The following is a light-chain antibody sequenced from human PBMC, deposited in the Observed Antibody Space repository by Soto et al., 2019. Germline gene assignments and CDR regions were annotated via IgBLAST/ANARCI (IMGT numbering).Light chain of an antibody. Sequence: DIQMTQSPSSLSASVGDRVTITCRASQGIIDYVAWYQQKPGKAPKLLIYAASTLQAGVPSRFSGSGSGTDSTLTSSSLQPEDVATYYCQKNNSAPHTFGHGTKVEIK. CDR1: QGIIDY. CDR3: QKNNSAPHT. J-gene: IGKJ1*01. V-gene: IGKV1-27*01. CDR2: AAS.